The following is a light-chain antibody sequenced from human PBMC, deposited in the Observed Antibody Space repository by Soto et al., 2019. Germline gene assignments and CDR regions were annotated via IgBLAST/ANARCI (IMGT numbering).Light chain of an antibody. J-gene: IGKJ1*01. CDR3: LQDYSYPWT. CDR1: QGIRTD. CDR2: SAS. V-gene: IGKV1-6*01. Sequence: AIQMTQSPSSLSASVGDRVTITCRASQGIRTDLGWYQQKPGTAPKVLIYSASSLHSGVPSRFSGSGSGTDFTLPISGLEPEDFAIYYCLQDYSYPWTFGQGTKVEIK.